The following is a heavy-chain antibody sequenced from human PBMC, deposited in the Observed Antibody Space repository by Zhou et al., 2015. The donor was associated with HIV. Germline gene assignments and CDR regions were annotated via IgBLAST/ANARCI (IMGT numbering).Heavy chain of an antibody. CDR1: GGTFISYA. J-gene: IGHJ2*01. CDR2: IIAGFGTL. V-gene: IGHV1-69*01. CDR3: ARERGGATRPAWRYFDL. Sequence: QVQLVQSAAEVKKPGSSVKVSCKTSGGTFISYAVSWVRQAPGQGVEWMGGIIAGFGTLNYAQKFQGRVSLNADESTRTAYMDLRSLRFEDTAVYYCARERGGATRPAWRYFDLWGRGTLVTVSS. D-gene: IGHD6-6*01.